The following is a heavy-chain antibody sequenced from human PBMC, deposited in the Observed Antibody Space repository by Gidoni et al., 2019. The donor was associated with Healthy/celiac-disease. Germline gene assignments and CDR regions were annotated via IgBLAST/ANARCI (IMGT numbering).Heavy chain of an antibody. Sequence: QLQLQESGPGLVKPSETLSLTCTVSGGSISSSSYYWGWIRQPPGKGLEWIGSIYYSGSTYYNPSLKSRVTISVDTSKNQFSLKLSSVTAADTAVYYCARLGYYGSGSYFRAYYFDYWGQGTLVTVSS. V-gene: IGHV4-39*01. D-gene: IGHD3-10*01. J-gene: IGHJ4*02. CDR1: GGSISSSSYY. CDR3: ARLGYYGSGSYFRAYYFDY. CDR2: IYYSGST.